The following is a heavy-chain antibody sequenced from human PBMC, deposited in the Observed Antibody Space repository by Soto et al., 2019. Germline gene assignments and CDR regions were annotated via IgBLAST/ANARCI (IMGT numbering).Heavy chain of an antibody. CDR2: INHSGST. D-gene: IGHD3-10*01. J-gene: IGHJ4*02. CDR3: ARGQRGGDNPAMDY. Sequence: SETLSLTCTVSGGSISSSSYYWSWIRQPPGKGLEWIGEINHSGSTNYNPSLKSRVTISVDTSKNQFSLKLSSVTAADTVFFYCARGQRGGDNPAMDYWGQGTLVTVSS. V-gene: IGHV4-39*07. CDR1: GGSISSSSYY.